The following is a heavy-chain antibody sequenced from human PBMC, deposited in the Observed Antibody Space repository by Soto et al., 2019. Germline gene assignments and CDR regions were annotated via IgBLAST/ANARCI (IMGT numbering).Heavy chain of an antibody. Sequence: EVHLLESGGGLVQPGGSLRLSCAASGFTSSSYAMSWVRQAPGQGVEWVSVIRGSGGSTYYAESVKGRFTISRDNSKHTRLLQRNSLRAEDTAVYYCAKERTITMIVVPHAVDIWGQVTMVTVSS. J-gene: IGHJ3*02. CDR3: AKERTITMIVVPHAVDI. CDR1: GFTSSSYA. D-gene: IGHD3-22*01. V-gene: IGHV3-23*01. CDR2: IRGSGGST.